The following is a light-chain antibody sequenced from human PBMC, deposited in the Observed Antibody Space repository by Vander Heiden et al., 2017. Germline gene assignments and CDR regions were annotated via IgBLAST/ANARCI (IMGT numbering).Light chain of an antibody. CDR2: DNG. V-gene: IGLV1-40*01. Sequence: QSVLTQPPSVSGAPGQSVTISSTGSSSNIGAGYDVLSYHQLPGTAPNLLIYDNGNQPSGVPARFSGCTSASSASLAITGGQAEDEADYYCQCYDSSRSGFVVFGGGTKLTVL. CDR3: QCYDSSRSGFVV. J-gene: IGLJ2*01. CDR1: SSNIGAGYD.